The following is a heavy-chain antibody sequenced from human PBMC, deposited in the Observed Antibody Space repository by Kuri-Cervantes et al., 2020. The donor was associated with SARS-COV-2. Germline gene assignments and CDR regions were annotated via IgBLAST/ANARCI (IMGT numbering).Heavy chain of an antibody. V-gene: IGHV1-69*13. D-gene: IGHD2-2*01. CDR3: ARGERYCSSTGCYGGVWGWFDP. Sequence: SVKVSCKASGGTFSSYAISWVRQAPGQGLEWMGGIIPIFGTANYAQKFQGRVTITADESTSTAYMELSSLRSEDTAVYCCARGERYCSSTGCYGGVWGWFDPWGQGTLVTVSS. J-gene: IGHJ5*02. CDR2: IIPIFGTA. CDR1: GGTFSSYA.